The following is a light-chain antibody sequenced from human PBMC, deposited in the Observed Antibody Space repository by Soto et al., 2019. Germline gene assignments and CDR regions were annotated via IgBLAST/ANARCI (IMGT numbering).Light chain of an antibody. V-gene: IGKV1-8*01. CDR3: QQSYSTTWT. CDR1: QDIGTY. CDR2: DAS. Sequence: IRMTQSPSSFSASTGDRVSITCRATQDIGTYLAWYQQIPGKAPKLLIYDASTLQTGVPSRFSGSGSGTDFTLTISYLQSEDFATYSCQQSYSTTWTFGQGTKVDI. J-gene: IGKJ1*01.